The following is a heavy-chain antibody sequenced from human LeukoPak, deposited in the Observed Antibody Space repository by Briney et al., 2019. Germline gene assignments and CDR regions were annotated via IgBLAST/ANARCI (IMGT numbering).Heavy chain of an antibody. CDR3: AKDPTHYRVWDDYDSTVLSY. CDR1: GFTFSTYS. D-gene: IGHD3-22*01. V-gene: IGHV3-7*01. J-gene: IGHJ4*02. CDR2: IKQDGSEK. Sequence: PGGSLRLSCAASGFTFSTYSMNWVRQAPGKGLEWVANIKQDGSEKYYVDSVKGRFTISRDNSKNTLYLQMNSLRAADTAVYYCAKDPTHYRVWDDYDSTVLSYWGQGTLVTVSS.